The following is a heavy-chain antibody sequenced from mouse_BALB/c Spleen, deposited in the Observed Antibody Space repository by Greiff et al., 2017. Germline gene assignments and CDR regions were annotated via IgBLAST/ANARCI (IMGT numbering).Heavy chain of an antibody. Sequence: EVKLMESGGGLVQPGGSRKLSCAASGFTFSSFGMHWVRQAPEKGLEWVAYISSGSSTIYYADTVKGRFTISRDNPKNTLFLQMTSLRSEDTAMYYCARSGKLTGIVNRYFDVWGAGTTVTVSS. CDR3: ARSGKLTGIVNRYFDV. CDR1: GFTFSSFG. CDR2: ISSGSSTI. V-gene: IGHV5-17*02. D-gene: IGHD4-1*01. J-gene: IGHJ1*01.